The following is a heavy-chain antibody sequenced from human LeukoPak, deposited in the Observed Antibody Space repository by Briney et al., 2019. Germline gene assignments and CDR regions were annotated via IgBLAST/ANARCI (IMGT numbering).Heavy chain of an antibody. V-gene: IGHV3-30-3*01. J-gene: IGHJ4*02. CDR1: GFTFSSYA. CDR2: ISYDGSNK. CDR3: AREVLLWFGEFDY. Sequence: GRSLRLSCAASGFTFSSYAMHWVRQAPGKGLEWVAVISYDGSNKCYADSVKGRFTISRDNSKNTLYLQMNSLRAEDTAVYYCAREVLLWFGEFDYWGQGTLVTVSS. D-gene: IGHD3-10*01.